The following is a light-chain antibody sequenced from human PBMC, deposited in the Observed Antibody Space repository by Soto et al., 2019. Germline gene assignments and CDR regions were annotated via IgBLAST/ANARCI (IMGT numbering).Light chain of an antibody. CDR3: ATWDDTLDGRTCV. CDR2: RNH. V-gene: IGLV1-47*01. CDR1: TSNFVSNS. Sequence: SVLTQSPSASGTPGQRVTISCSASTSNFVSNSVSWYQHVPGTAPKLLISRNHQRPSGVPDRFSGYKSDTSASLAISDLRSEDEADYYCATWDDTLDGRTCVFGGGTKVTVX. J-gene: IGLJ3*02.